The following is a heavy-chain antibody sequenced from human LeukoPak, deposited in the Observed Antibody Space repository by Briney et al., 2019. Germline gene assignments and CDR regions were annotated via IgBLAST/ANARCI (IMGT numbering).Heavy chain of an antibody. CDR2: IYYSGST. D-gene: IGHD3-22*01. V-gene: IGHV4-39*07. CDR3: ARENYYDSCGYVY. J-gene: IGHJ4*02. Sequence: PSGTLSLTCTVSGGSISSSSYYWGWIRQPPGKGLEWIGSIYYSGSTYYNPSLKSRITMSVDTSKNQFSLRLSSVTAADTAVYYCARENYYDSCGYVYWGQGTLVTASS. CDR1: GGSISSSSYY.